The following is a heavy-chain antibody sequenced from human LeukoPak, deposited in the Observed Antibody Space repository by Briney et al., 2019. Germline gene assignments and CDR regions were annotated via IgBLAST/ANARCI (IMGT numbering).Heavy chain of an antibody. CDR1: GGSISSYY. V-gene: IGHV4-59*01. CDR3: ARVLRYCSGGSCPRYFDY. J-gene: IGHJ4*02. CDR2: IYYSGST. D-gene: IGHD2-15*01. Sequence: SETLSLTCTVSGGSISSYYWSWIRQPPGKGLERIGYIYYSGSTNYNPSLKSRVTISVDTSKNQFSLKLSSVTAADTAVYYCARVLRYCSGGSCPRYFDYWGQGTLVTVSS.